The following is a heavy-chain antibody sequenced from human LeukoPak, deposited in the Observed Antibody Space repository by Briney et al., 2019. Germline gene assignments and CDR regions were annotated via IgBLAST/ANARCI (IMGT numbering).Heavy chain of an antibody. CDR2: IRYDGSNI. Sequence: PGGSLRLSCAASGFTFSNYGMHWVRQAPGKGLEWVAFIRYDGSNIYYVDSVKGRFTISRDNSKNTLYLQMNSLIIEDTAVYYCARGKYYNILTGFSRGGYFDYWGQGTLVTVSS. V-gene: IGHV3-30*02. CDR1: GFTFSNYG. CDR3: ARGKYYNILTGFSRGGYFDY. D-gene: IGHD3-9*01. J-gene: IGHJ4*02.